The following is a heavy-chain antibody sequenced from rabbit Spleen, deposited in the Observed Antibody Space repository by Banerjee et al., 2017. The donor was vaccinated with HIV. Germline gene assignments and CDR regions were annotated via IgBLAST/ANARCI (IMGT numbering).Heavy chain of an antibody. CDR2: TVGGRSTFT. J-gene: IGHJ4*01. CDR3: ARDRHYGSSSNGNLYYFDL. CDR1: GFSFSSNDY. Sequence: QEQLEESGGDLVKPEGSLTLTCKASGFSFSSNDYMCWVRQAPGKGLEWIACTVGGRSTFTYYANWAKGRFTISKTSSTTVTLQMTSLAAADTATYFCARDRHYGSSSNGNLYYFDLWGQGTLVTVS. D-gene: IGHD1-1*01. V-gene: IGHV1S45*01.